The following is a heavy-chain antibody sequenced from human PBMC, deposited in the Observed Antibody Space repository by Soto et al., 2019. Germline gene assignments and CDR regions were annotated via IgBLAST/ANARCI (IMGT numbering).Heavy chain of an antibody. CDR3: ARDRRSITMVRGDWGWFDP. J-gene: IGHJ5*02. Sequence: QVQLQESGPGLVKPSQTLSLTCTVSGGSISSGGYYWSWIRQHPGKGLEWIGYIYYSGSTYYNPSLKSRVTISVDTSKNQFSLKLSSVTAADTAVYYCARDRRSITMVRGDWGWFDPWGQGTLVTVSS. V-gene: IGHV4-31*03. D-gene: IGHD3-10*01. CDR2: IYYSGST. CDR1: GGSISSGGYY.